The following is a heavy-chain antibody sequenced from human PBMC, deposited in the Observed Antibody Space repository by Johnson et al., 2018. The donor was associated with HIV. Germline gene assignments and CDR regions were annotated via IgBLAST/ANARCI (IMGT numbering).Heavy chain of an antibody. J-gene: IGHJ3*02. D-gene: IGHD2-15*01. Sequence: QVQLVESGGGVVQPGRSLRLSCAASGFNFNIYGMHWVRQAPGKGLDWVAILWYDGTTAFYADSVKCRFTISRDNYKNTLYLQMNSLRADDTAVYYCAREGIWYCSGGSCYGAFDIWGQGTMVTVSS. CDR2: LWYDGTTA. CDR1: GFNFNIYG. V-gene: IGHV3-33*01. CDR3: AREGIWYCSGGSCYGAFDI.